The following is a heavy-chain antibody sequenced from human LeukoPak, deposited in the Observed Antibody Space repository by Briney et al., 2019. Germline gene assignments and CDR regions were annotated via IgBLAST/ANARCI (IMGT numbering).Heavy chain of an antibody. CDR3: ARASGSSGYYTLDY. V-gene: IGHV4-39*07. CDR1: GGSISSSSYY. CDR2: IYYSGST. Sequence: SETLSLTCTVSGGSISSSSYYRGWIRQPPGKGLEWIGSIYYSGSTYYNPSLKSRVTISVDTSKNQFSLKLSSVTAADTAVYYCARASGSSGYYTLDYWGQGTLVTVSS. J-gene: IGHJ4*02. D-gene: IGHD3-22*01.